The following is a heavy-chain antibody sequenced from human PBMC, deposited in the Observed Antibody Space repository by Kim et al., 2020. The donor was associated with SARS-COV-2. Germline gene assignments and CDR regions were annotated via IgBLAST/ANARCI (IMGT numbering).Heavy chain of an antibody. J-gene: IGHJ4*02. CDR2: ISGSGGTT. V-gene: IGHV3-23*01. Sequence: GGSLRLSCAASGFTFSSYGMSWVRQAPGKGLQWVSTISGSGGTTYYADSVKGRFTISRDNSKNTLYLPINSLRAQDTAVYYCAKRVANQLVLFDYRGQGT. CDR1: GFTFSSYG. D-gene: IGHD6-13*01. CDR3: AKRVANQLVLFDY.